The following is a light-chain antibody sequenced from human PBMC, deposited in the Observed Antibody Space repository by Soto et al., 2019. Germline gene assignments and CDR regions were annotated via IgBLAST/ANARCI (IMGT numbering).Light chain of an antibody. CDR3: QKYSSVPV. Sequence: DLQMTQSPTSLSASVGDRVTITCRASQGIRNFVAWYQQKPGKAPKLLIYAASTLQSGVPSRFRGSGSGTDFTLTINSLQPEDVATYSCQKYSSVPVFGPGTKVEIK. V-gene: IGKV1-27*01. CDR1: QGIRNF. CDR2: AAS. J-gene: IGKJ3*01.